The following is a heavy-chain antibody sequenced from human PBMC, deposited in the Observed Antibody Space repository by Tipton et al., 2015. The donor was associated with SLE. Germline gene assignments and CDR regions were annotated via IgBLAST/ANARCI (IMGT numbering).Heavy chain of an antibody. CDR3: ARGVAIYWITYYDYYMDV. V-gene: IGHV4-34*01. D-gene: IGHD2-2*03. Sequence: AGLVKPSETLSLTCAVDGGSFSGYYWTWIRQPPGKGLEWIGDINHSGRIDYNPSLMSRVTISEATSKNQFSLTLTSVTAADTGVYYCARGVAIYWITYYDYYMDVWGKGTTVTVSS. CDR1: GGSFSGYY. CDR2: INHSGRI. J-gene: IGHJ6*03.